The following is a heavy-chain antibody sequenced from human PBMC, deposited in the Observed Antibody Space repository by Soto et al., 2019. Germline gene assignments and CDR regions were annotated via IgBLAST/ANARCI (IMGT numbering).Heavy chain of an antibody. CDR1: GFTFSSYG. V-gene: IGHV3-33*01. D-gene: IGHD6-13*01. J-gene: IGHJ4*02. CDR3: ARSIAAAGKPGLSDY. Sequence: GGSLRLSCAASGFTFSSYGMHWVRQAPGKGLEWVAVIWYDGSNKYYADSVKGRFTISRDNSKNTLYLQMNSLRAEDTAVYYCARSIAAAGKPGLSDYWGQGTLVTVSS. CDR2: IWYDGSNK.